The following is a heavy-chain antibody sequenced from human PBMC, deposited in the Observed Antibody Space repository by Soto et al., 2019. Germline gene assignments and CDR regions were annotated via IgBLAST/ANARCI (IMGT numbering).Heavy chain of an antibody. CDR2: IYHSGST. V-gene: IGHV4-4*02. CDR3: ASLGGSNHYYYGMDV. Sequence: SETLSLTCAVSGGSISSSNWWSWVRQPPGKGLEWIGEIYHSGSTNYNPTLKSRVTISVDKSKNQFSLKLSSVTAADTAVYYCASLGGSNHYYYGMDVWGQGTTVTVS. D-gene: IGHD1-26*01. J-gene: IGHJ6*02. CDR1: GGSISSSNW.